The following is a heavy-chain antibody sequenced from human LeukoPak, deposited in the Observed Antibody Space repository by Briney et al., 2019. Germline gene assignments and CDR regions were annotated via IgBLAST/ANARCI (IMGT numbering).Heavy chain of an antibody. CDR2: IYTSGST. V-gene: IGHV4-61*02. CDR1: GGSISSGSYY. CDR3: AREGALNDY. Sequence: SETLSLTCTVSGGSISSGSYYWSWIRQPAGKGLEWIGRIYTSGSTNYNPSLKSRVTISVDTSKNQFSLKLSSVTAADTAVYYCAREGALNDYWGQGTLVTVSS. J-gene: IGHJ4*02.